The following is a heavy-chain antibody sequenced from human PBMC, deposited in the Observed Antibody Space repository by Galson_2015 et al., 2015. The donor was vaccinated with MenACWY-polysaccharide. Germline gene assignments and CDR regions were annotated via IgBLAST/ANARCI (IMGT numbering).Heavy chain of an antibody. CDR2: INPSGGST. V-gene: IGHV1-46*01. D-gene: IGHD2-2*01. Sequence: SVKVSCKASGYTFTSYYTHWVRQAPGQGLEWMGIINPSGGSTSYAKKFQGRVTMTRDTSTSTVYMELSSLRSEDTAVYYCAIGDMFVVAAAIYYYMDVWGKGTTVTVSS. CDR3: AIGDMFVVAAAIYYYMDV. J-gene: IGHJ6*03. CDR1: GYTFTSYY.